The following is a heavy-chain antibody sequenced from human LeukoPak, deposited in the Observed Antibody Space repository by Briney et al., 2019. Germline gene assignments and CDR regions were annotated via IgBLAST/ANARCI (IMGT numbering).Heavy chain of an antibody. V-gene: IGHV3-7*04. CDR2: IKQDGSEE. J-gene: IGHJ3*01. CDR1: RFTLSRYW. D-gene: IGHD3-10*01. Sequence: GGSLRLSCAASRFTLSRYWMTWVRQAPGKGLEWVANIKQDGSEEYYVDAVKGRFTISRNNAKNSLYLQMNSLRAEDTDVYYCAREGSASYYSAFDFWGQGTMVTVSS. CDR3: AREGSASYYSAFDF.